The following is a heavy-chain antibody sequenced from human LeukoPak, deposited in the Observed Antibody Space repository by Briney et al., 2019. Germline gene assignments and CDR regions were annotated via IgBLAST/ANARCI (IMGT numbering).Heavy chain of an antibody. CDR1: GGSISSYY. D-gene: IGHD2-8*01. CDR3: ARGNGVAFDI. V-gene: IGHV4-59*01. J-gene: IGHJ3*02. Sequence: SETLSLTCTVSGGSISSYYWSWIRQPPGKGLEWIGYIYYSGSTNYNPSLKSRVTISVDTSKNQFSLKLSPVTAADTAVYYCARGNGVAFDIWGQGTMVTVSS. CDR2: IYYSGST.